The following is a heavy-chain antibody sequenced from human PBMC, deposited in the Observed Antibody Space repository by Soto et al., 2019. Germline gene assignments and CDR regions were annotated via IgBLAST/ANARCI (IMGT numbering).Heavy chain of an antibody. D-gene: IGHD3-3*01. CDR1: GFTFSSYG. CDR3: AKDTVRVTIFGVVTAPYYRDV. V-gene: IGHV3-30*18. J-gene: IGHJ6*03. CDR2: ISYDGSNK. Sequence: QVQLVESGGGVVQPGRSLRLSCAASGFTFSSYGMHWVRQAPGKGLEWVAVISYDGSNKYYADSVKGRFTNSRDNSKNALYLQMNSRRAEDTAVYYCAKDTVRVTIFGVVTAPYYRDVWGKGTTVTVSS.